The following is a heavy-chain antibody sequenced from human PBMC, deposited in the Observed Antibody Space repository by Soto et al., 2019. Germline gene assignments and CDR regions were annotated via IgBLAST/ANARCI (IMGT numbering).Heavy chain of an antibody. J-gene: IGHJ4*02. V-gene: IGHV3-48*01. CDR1: GFTFSDFN. D-gene: IGHD6-13*01. CDR2: INTSSSSI. Sequence: EVHLVESGGDLVQPGGSLTISCTTSGFTFSDFNMNWLRQAPGKGLEWISFINTSSSSIYYADSVKGRFTISRDNARNSLFLQMNSLRVEDTAIYYCATERGRSWYDFRDWGQGTLVTVSS. CDR3: ATERGRSWYDFRD.